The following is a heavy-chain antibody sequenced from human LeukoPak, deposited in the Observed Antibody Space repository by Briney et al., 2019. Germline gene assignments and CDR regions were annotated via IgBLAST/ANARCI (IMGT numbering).Heavy chain of an antibody. Sequence: PSETLSLTCTVSGGSISSGGFYWSWIRQHPGKGLEWIGHIYYSGSTYYNPSLKSRVTMSVDTSKNQFSLKLSSVTAADTAVYYCARDSGQQLKSFDYWGQGTLVTVSS. CDR1: GGSISSGGFY. V-gene: IGHV4-31*03. J-gene: IGHJ4*02. CDR3: ARDSGQQLKSFDY. CDR2: IYYSGST. D-gene: IGHD6-13*01.